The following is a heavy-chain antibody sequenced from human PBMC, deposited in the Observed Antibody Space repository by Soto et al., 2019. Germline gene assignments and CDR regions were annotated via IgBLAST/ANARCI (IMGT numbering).Heavy chain of an antibody. Sequence: QLQLQESGPGLVKPSETLSLTCTVSSGSISGSDYYWGWIRQPPGKGLEWVGSIHYSGRTYYNPFLKSRVTMSVATSKNHFSLSLRSVTDADTAVYYCARLPASFYYYMDVCGKGTTVTVSS. CDR2: IHYSGRT. J-gene: IGHJ6*03. CDR1: SGSISGSDYY. CDR3: ARLPASFYYYMDV. V-gene: IGHV4-39*02.